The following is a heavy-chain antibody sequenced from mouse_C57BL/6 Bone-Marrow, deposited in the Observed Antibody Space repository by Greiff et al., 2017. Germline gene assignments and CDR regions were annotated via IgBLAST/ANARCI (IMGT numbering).Heavy chain of an antibody. CDR3: ARKVFYYYGSSYGWFAY. V-gene: IGHV1-64*01. CDR1: GYTFTSYW. D-gene: IGHD1-1*01. Sequence: QVQLQQPGAELVKPGASVTLSCKASGYTFTSYWMHWVKQRPGQGLEWIGMIHPNTGSTNYNEKFKSKATLTVDKSSSTAYMQLSSLTSEDSAVYYCARKVFYYYGSSYGWFAYWGQGTLVTVSA. J-gene: IGHJ3*01. CDR2: IHPNTGST.